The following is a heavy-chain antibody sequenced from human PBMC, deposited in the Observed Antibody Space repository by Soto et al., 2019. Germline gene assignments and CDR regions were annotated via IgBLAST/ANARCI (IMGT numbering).Heavy chain of an antibody. V-gene: IGHV4-39*01. J-gene: IGHJ5*02. Sequence: SETLSLTCTVSGGSVSSDTHYWGWVHQPPGKGLEWIGCVYYTGRTYYNPSLRSRVTISVDTSKNQFSMKLTSTTAADTALYFCARQKLEFWNWLDAWGQGTLVTVSS. CDR3: ARQKLEFWNWLDA. CDR2: VYYTGRT. D-gene: IGHD1-1*01. CDR1: GGSVSSDTHY.